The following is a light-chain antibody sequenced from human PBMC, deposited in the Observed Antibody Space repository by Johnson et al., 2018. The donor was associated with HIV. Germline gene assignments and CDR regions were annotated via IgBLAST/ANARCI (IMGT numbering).Light chain of an antibody. Sequence: QSVLTQPPSVSAAPGQKVTISCSGSNSNIGNNYVSWYQQLPGTAPKLLIYENNKRPSGIPDRFSGSKSGTSATLGIDGLQTGDEAGYYCGTWDNSLSTGAVFGTGTKVTVL. CDR1: NSNIGNNY. V-gene: IGLV1-51*02. CDR2: ENN. J-gene: IGLJ1*01. CDR3: GTWDNSLSTGAV.